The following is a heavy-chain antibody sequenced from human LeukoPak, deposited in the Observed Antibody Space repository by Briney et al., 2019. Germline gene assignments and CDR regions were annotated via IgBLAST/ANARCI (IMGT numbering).Heavy chain of an antibody. CDR2: IYYSGST. V-gene: IGHV4-59*01. J-gene: IGHJ6*03. D-gene: IGHD4-11*01. Sequence: SETLSLTCTVSGDSISSYYWSWIRQPPGKGREWIGYIYYSGSTNYNPSLKSRVTISVDTSKNQFSLKLSSVTAADTAVYYCASLWDYIKTGDYMDVWGKGTTVTVSS. CDR1: GDSISSYY. CDR3: ASLWDYIKTGDYMDV.